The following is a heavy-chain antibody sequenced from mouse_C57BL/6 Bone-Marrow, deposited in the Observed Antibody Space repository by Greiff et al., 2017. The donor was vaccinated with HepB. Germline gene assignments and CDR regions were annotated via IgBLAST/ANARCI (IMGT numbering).Heavy chain of an antibody. Sequence: QVQLQQPGAELVKPGASVKLSCKASGYTFTSYWMHWVKQRPGQGLEWIGMIHPNSGSTNYNEKLKSKATLTVDKASSTAYMQLSSLTSEDSAVYYCFYDGDYSWYFDVWGTGTTVTVSS. D-gene: IGHD2-3*01. CDR2: IHPNSGST. CDR1: GYTFTSYW. V-gene: IGHV1-64*01. CDR3: FYDGDYSWYFDV. J-gene: IGHJ1*03.